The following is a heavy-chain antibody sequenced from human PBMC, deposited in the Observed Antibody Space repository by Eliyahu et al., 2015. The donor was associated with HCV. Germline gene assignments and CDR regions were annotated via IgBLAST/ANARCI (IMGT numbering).Heavy chain of an antibody. J-gene: IGHJ4*02. D-gene: IGHD2-15*01. CDR2: IWYDGDLK. CDR1: SNYG. V-gene: IGHV3-33*01. Sequence: SNYGMHWVRQAPGKGLEWVAVIWYDGDLKFYGDSVKGRFTISRDNSKNTLFLQMNSLRAEDTAVYYCATLVGFCGGGTCYDIDYWGQGALVTVSS. CDR3: ATLVGFCGGGTCYDIDY.